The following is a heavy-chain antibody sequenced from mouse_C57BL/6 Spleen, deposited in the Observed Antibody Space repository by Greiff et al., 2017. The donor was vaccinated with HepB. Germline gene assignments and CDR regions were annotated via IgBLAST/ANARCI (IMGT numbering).Heavy chain of an antibody. D-gene: IGHD1-1*01. J-gene: IGHJ2*01. V-gene: IGHV5-4*03. Sequence: EVKLVESGGGLVKPGGSLKLSCAASGFTFSSYAMSWVRQTPEKRLEWVATISDGGSYTYYPDNVKGRFTISRDNAKNNLYLQMSHLKSEDTAMYYCARLGYYGSSYVDYWGQGTTLTVSS. CDR3: ARLGYYGSSYVDY. CDR2: ISDGGSYT. CDR1: GFTFSSYA.